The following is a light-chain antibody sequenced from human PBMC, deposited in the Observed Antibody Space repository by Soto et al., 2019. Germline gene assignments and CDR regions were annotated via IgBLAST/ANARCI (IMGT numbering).Light chain of an antibody. CDR3: QLRRT. J-gene: IGKJ1*01. CDR2: GAS. Sequence: VLTQSQAPMSSSPLERHNLYCRASQSVSSNYVAWYQQKPGQAPRLLIYGASSRATGIPDRFSGSGSGTDFTLTISRLEPEDFAVYYCQLRRTFGQGTKVDIK. V-gene: IGKV3-20*01. CDR1: QSVSSNY.